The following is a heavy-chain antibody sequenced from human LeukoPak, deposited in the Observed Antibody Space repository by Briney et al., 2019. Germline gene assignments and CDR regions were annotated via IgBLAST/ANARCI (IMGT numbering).Heavy chain of an antibody. V-gene: IGHV3-9*03. CDR3: XXDSSGDYDSSLGSFDY. Sequence: GGSLRLSCAASGFTFDDYAMHWVRQTPGKGLEWVSGISWNSGSIGYADSVKGRFTISRDNAKNSLYLQLNSLRAEDMALYYXXXDSSGDYDSSLGSFDYWGQGTLVTVSS. CDR2: ISWNSGSI. J-gene: IGHJ4*02. CDR1: GFTFDDYA. D-gene: IGHD3-22*01.